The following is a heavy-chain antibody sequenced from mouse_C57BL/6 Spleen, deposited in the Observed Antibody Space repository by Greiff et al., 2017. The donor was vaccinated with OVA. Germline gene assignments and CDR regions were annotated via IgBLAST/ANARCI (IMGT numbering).Heavy chain of an antibody. CDR2: INPNTGGT. Sequence: EVQLQQSGPELVKPGASVKMSCKASGYTFTDYNMHWVTQSHGKSLEWIGYINPNTGGTSYNQKFKGKATLTVNKSSSTAYMELRSLTSEDSAVYYCARDGYYSYAMDYWGQGTSVTVSS. V-gene: IGHV1-22*01. CDR3: ARDGYYSYAMDY. D-gene: IGHD2-3*01. J-gene: IGHJ4*01. CDR1: GYTFTDYN.